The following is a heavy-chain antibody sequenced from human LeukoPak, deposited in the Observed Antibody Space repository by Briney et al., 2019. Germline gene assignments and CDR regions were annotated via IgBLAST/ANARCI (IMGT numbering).Heavy chain of an antibody. D-gene: IGHD5-18*01. CDR2: ISSSGRTI. CDR1: GFTLSSYE. CDR3: ARGGVTFGY. J-gene: IGHJ4*02. V-gene: IGHV3-48*03. Sequence: GGSLRLSCAASGFTLSSYEMNWVRQAPGKGLEWVSYISSSGRTIYYADSVKGRFTISRDNAKNSLYLQMNSLRAEDTAVYYCARGGVTFGYWGQGTLVTVSS.